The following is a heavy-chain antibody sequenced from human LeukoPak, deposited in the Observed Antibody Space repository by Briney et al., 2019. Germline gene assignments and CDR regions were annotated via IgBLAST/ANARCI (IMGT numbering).Heavy chain of an antibody. CDR1: GFTFSSYA. J-gene: IGHJ6*02. CDR2: ISGSGGST. D-gene: IGHD1-14*01. V-gene: IGHV3-23*01. Sequence: GGSLRLYCAASGFTFSSYAMSWVRQAPGKGLEWVSAISGSGGSTYYADSVKGRFTISRDNSKNTLYLQMNSLRAEDTAVYYCAKLSNRYYYYYYGMDVWGQGTTVTVSS. CDR3: AKLSNRYYYYYYGMDV.